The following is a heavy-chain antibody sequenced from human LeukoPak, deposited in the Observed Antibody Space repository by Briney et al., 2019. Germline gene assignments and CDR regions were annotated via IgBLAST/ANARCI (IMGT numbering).Heavy chain of an antibody. CDR3: ARAHSGELSFLPDH. V-gene: IGHV3-66*01. CDR1: GFTVSSNY. CDR2: IYSGGST. Sequence: GSLRLSCAASGFTVSSNYMSWVRQAPGKGLEWVSVIYSGGSTYYADSVKGRFTISRDNSKNTLYLQMNSLRAEDTAVYYCARAHSGELSFLPDHWGQGTLVTVSS. D-gene: IGHD3-16*02. J-gene: IGHJ4*02.